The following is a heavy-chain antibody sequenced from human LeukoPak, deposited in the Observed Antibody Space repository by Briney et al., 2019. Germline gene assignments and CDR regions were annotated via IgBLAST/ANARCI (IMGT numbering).Heavy chain of an antibody. J-gene: IGHJ4*02. D-gene: IGHD4-23*01. Sequence: SETLSLTCTVSGGSISSGGYYWSWIRQPPGKGLEWIGYIYHSGSTYYNPSLKSRVTISVDRSKNQFSLKLSSVTAADTAVYYCASSPTVVTLGPHSFDYWGQGTLVTVSS. CDR3: ASSPTVVTLGPHSFDY. CDR2: IYHSGST. V-gene: IGHV4-30-2*01. CDR1: GGSISSGGYY.